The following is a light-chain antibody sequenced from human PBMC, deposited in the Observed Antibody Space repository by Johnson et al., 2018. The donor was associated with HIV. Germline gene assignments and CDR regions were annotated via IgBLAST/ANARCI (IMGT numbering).Light chain of an antibody. CDR2: DNN. V-gene: IGLV1-51*01. J-gene: IGLJ1*01. CDR3: GTWYSSLSVSKG. CDR1: SSNIGNNY. Sequence: QSVLTQPPSVSAAPGQKVTISCSGSSSNIGNNYVSWYQQLPGTAPKLLIYDNNKRPSGIPDRFSGSKSGTSATLGITGLQTGDEADYYCGTWYSSLSVSKGFGTGTKVTVL.